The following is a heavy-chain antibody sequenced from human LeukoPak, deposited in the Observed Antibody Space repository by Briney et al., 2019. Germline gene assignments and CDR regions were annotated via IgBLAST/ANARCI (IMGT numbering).Heavy chain of an antibody. V-gene: IGHV1-2*02. CDR3: ARVESWEHSGSSQDAFDI. J-gene: IGHJ3*02. CDR1: GYTFTVYY. Sequence: GASVTVSFTASGYTFTVYYMHWVGQAPGQGVEWMGWINPNSGGTNYAQNFQGRVTMTRDTSISTAYMELSRLRSDDTAVYYCARVESWEHSGSSQDAFDIWGQGTMVTVSS. D-gene: IGHD1-26*01. CDR2: INPNSGGT.